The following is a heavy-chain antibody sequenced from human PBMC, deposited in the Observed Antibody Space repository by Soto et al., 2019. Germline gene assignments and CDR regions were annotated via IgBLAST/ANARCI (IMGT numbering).Heavy chain of an antibody. V-gene: IGHV4-61*01. CDR1: RGFVSSSSYY. Sequence: PSETLSLTCTVSRGFVSSSSYYWSWIRQPPGKGLEWIGSIYYIGNTNYNPSLRSRVTISLDMSKSQFSLKLTSVTAADTAVYYCASGNIYASGGWFDPWGQGTLVTVSS. D-gene: IGHD3-10*01. CDR2: IYYIGNT. J-gene: IGHJ5*02. CDR3: ASGNIYASGGWFDP.